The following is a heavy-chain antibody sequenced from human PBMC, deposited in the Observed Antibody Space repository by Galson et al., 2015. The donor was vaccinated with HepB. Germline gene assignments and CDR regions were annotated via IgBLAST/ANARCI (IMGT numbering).Heavy chain of an antibody. D-gene: IGHD2-15*01. CDR2: ISSNGGST. Sequence: SLRLSCAASGFTFSSYAMHWVRQAPGKGLEYVSAISSNGGSTYYADSVKGRFTISRDNSKNTLYLQMSSLRAEDTAVYYCVRYVVVVAATPLDAFDIWGQGTMVTVSS. CDR3: VRYVVVVAATPLDAFDI. V-gene: IGHV3-64D*06. CDR1: GFTFSSYA. J-gene: IGHJ3*02.